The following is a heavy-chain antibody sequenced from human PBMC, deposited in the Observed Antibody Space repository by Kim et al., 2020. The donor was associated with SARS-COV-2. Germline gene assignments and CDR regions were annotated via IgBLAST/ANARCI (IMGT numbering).Heavy chain of an antibody. J-gene: IGHJ4*02. V-gene: IGHV4-59*01. Sequence: TYNPSLKSRVTISVDTSKNQFSLKLSSVTAADTAVYYCATYSSGWYYFDYWGQGTLVTVSS. D-gene: IGHD6-19*01. CDR3: ATYSSGWYYFDY.